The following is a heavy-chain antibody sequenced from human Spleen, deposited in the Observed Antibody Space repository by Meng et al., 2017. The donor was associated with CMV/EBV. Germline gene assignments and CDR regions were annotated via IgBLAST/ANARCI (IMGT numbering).Heavy chain of an antibody. CDR1: GGSISSSYY. CDR2: IYNSGRT. Sequence: SETLSLTCTVSGGSISSSYYWNWIRQPPGKGLEWIGYIYNSGRTKYNASLNSRVTISLDTSKNQFSLKLTSVTAADTAVYYCARDLSPDFWNGHLDYWGQGKLVTVSS. V-gene: IGHV4-59*01. D-gene: IGHD3-3*01. CDR3: ARDLSPDFWNGHLDY. J-gene: IGHJ4*02.